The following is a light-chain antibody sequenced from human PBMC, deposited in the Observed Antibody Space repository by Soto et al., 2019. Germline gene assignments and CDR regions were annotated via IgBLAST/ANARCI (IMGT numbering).Light chain of an antibody. CDR3: NSYTSSSTYWV. J-gene: IGLJ3*02. CDR2: EVS. V-gene: IGLV2-14*01. Sequence: QSALTQPASVSGSPGQSITISCTGTSSDVGGYNYVSWFQQHPGKAPKLIIYEVSNRPSGVSNRFSGSKSFNTASLTISGLQAEDEADYYCNSYTSSSTYWVFGGGTQLTVL. CDR1: SSDVGGYNY.